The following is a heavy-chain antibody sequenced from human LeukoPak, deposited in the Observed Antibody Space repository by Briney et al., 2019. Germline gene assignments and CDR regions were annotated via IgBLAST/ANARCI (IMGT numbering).Heavy chain of an antibody. D-gene: IGHD6-19*01. CDR2: ISAYNGNK. Sequence: ASVKVSCKASGYTFTTYGISWVRQAPGQGLEWMGWISAYNGNKNYAQKLQGRVTMTTDTSTSTAYMELRSLRSDDTAVYYCARDMGAPKSSGWSMRYYYYYYGMDVWGQGTTVTVSS. V-gene: IGHV1-18*01. CDR3: ARDMGAPKSSGWSMRYYYYYYGMDV. J-gene: IGHJ6*02. CDR1: GYTFTTYG.